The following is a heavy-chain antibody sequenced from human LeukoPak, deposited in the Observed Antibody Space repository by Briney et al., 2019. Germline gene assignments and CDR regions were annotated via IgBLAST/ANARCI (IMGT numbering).Heavy chain of an antibody. V-gene: IGHV1-69*04. J-gene: IGHJ4*02. D-gene: IGHD3-22*01. CDR3: ARVPPGDYDSSGYLDY. CDR2: IIPILGIA. CDR1: GGTFSSYA. Sequence: SVKVSCKASGGTFSSYAISWVRQAPGQGLEWMGRIIPILGIANYAQKFQGRVTITADKSTSTAYMELSSLRSEDTAVYYCARVPPGDYDSSGYLDYWGQGTLVTVSS.